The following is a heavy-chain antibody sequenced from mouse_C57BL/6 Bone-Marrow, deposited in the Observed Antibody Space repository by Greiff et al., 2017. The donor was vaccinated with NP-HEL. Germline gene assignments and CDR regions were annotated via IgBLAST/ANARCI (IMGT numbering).Heavy chain of an antibody. J-gene: IGHJ1*03. V-gene: IGHV1-85*01. CDR3: ARGGAGATTVVEGYFDV. Sequence: QVQLQQPGPELVKPGASVKLSCKASGYTFTSYGINWVKQRPGQGLEWIGWIYPRDGSTKYNEKFKGKATLTVDTSSSTAYMELHSLTSEDSAVYLCARGGAGATTVVEGYFDVWGTGTTVTVSS. CDR1: GYTFTSYG. CDR2: IYPRDGST. D-gene: IGHD1-1*01.